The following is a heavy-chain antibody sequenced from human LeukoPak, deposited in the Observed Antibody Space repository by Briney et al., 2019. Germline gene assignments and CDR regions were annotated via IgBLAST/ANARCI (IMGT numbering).Heavy chain of an antibody. J-gene: IGHJ6*02. CDR2: ISGSGGST. Sequence: GGSLRLSCAASGVTLSSYAMSWARQAPGKGLEWVSAISGSGGSTYYADSVKGRFTISKDNAKNSLYLQMNSLRAEDTALYHCARNNGMDVWGQGTTVIVSS. CDR1: GVTLSSYA. CDR3: ARNNGMDV. V-gene: IGHV3-23*01.